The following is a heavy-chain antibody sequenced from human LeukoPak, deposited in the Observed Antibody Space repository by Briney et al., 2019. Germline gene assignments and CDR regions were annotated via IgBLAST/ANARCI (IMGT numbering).Heavy chain of an antibody. D-gene: IGHD3-10*01. CDR2: ISSSDTQV. CDR3: AREQLLRGIDY. CDR1: GFTFSSYS. J-gene: IGHJ4*02. Sequence: TGGSLRLSCAASGFTFSSYSMNWVRQAPGKGLEWLSLISSSDTQVYYADSVKGRFTISRDNAKKTLYLQMNSLRAEDTAVYYCAREQLLRGIDYWGQGTRVTVSS. V-gene: IGHV3-21*01.